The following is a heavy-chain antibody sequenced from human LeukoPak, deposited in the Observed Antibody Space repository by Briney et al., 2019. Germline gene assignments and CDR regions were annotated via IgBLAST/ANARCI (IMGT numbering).Heavy chain of an antibody. V-gene: IGHV4-30-4*01. CDR1: GGSISSGDYY. D-gene: IGHD1-26*01. J-gene: IGHJ4*02. CDR3: AGERVGATFTFDY. Sequence: PSETLSLTCTVSGGSISSGDYYWSWIRQPPGKGLEWIGYIYYSGSTYYNPSLKSRVTISVDTSKNQFSLKLSSVTAADTAVYYCAGERVGATFTFDYWGQGTLVTVSS. CDR2: IYYSGST.